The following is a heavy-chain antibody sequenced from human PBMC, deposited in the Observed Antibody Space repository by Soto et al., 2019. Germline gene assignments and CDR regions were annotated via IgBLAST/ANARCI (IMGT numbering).Heavy chain of an antibody. D-gene: IGHD2-21*01. J-gene: IGHJ4*01. CDR1: GDSITSNNYC. CDR3: ARHGSVDHFAI. Sequence: QLQLQESGPGLVKPSETLSLTCTVSGDSITSNNYCWAWIRQPPGKGLEWIGSIYYSGSTYYNPSLKSRVTISVDRSNNQFSLKLISVTAADTAVYYCARHGSVDHFAIWGQGALVTVSS. CDR2: IYYSGST. V-gene: IGHV4-39*01.